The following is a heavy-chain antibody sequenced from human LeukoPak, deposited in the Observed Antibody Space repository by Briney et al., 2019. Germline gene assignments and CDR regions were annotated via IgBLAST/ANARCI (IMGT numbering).Heavy chain of an antibody. J-gene: IGHJ6*02. Sequence: SVKVSCKASGGTFSSYAISWVRQAPGQGLEWMGGIIPIFGTANYAQKFQGRVTITADESTSTACMELSSLRSEDTAVYYCARKRHYDSSGYLTLHYYGMDVWGQGTTVTVSS. V-gene: IGHV1-69*13. D-gene: IGHD3-22*01. CDR1: GGTFSSYA. CDR3: ARKRHYDSSGYLTLHYYGMDV. CDR2: IIPIFGTA.